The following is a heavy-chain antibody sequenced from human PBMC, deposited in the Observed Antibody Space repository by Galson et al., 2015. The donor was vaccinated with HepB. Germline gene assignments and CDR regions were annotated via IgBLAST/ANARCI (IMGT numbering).Heavy chain of an antibody. V-gene: IGHV3-33*01. Sequence: SLRLSCAASGFNFNNYAMHWIRQAPGKGLEWVAVLWSDGSTKYYGDSVKGRFTISRDNSKNTLYLQVNSLRAEDTAVYYCAREGSLNRRGFDYWGQGTLVTVSS. D-gene: IGHD2-15*01. CDR2: LWSDGSTK. J-gene: IGHJ4*02. CDR1: GFNFNNYA. CDR3: AREGSLNRRGFDY.